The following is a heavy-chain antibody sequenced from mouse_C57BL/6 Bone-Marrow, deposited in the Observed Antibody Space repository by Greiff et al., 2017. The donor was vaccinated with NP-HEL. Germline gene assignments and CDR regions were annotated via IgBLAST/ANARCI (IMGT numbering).Heavy chain of an antibody. Sequence: QVHVKQPGAELVKPGASVKLSCKASGYTFTSYWMHWVKQRPGQGLEWIGMIHPNSGSTNYNEKFKSKATLTVDKSSSTAYMQLSSLTSEDSAVYYCARLITTVVAGEAWFAYWGQGTLVTVSA. D-gene: IGHD1-1*01. CDR3: ARLITTVVAGEAWFAY. CDR1: GYTFTSYW. V-gene: IGHV1-64*01. J-gene: IGHJ3*01. CDR2: IHPNSGST.